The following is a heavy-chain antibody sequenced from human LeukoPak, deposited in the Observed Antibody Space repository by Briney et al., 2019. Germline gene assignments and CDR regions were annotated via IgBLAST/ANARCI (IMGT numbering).Heavy chain of an antibody. CDR2: IYTSGST. CDR1: GGSISSYW. Sequence: SETLTLSCTASGGSISSYWWSWIRQPAGKGLEWIGRIYTSGSTNYNPSLKSRVTMSVDTSKNQFSLKLSSVTAADTAVYYCARVALGYCSGGSCYEVGYDYWGQGTLVTVSS. CDR3: ARVALGYCSGGSCYEVGYDY. J-gene: IGHJ4*02. V-gene: IGHV4-4*07. D-gene: IGHD2-15*01.